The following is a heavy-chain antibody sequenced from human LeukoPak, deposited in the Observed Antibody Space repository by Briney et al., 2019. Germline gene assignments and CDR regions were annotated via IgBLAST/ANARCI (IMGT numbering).Heavy chain of an antibody. V-gene: IGHV3-49*04. CDR1: GFTFGDYA. CDR2: IRRKAYGGTT. J-gene: IGHJ3*02. Sequence: GGSLRLSCTASGFTFGDYAMSWVRQAPGKGLEWVGFIRRKAYGGTTEYAASVKGRFTISRDDSKSIAYLQMNSLKTEDTAVYYCARVPVLTTVTTHGVLAFDIWGQGTMVTVSS. D-gene: IGHD4-17*01. CDR3: ARVPVLTTVTTHGVLAFDI.